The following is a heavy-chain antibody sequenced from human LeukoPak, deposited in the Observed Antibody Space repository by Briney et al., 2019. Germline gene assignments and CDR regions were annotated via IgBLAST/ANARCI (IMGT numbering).Heavy chain of an antibody. J-gene: IGHJ6*03. CDR1: GYSISNGYY. V-gene: IGHV4-38-2*01. CDR3: ARQHDSYYYYYIDV. Sequence: SETLSLTCAVSGYSISNGYYWVWIRQPPGRGLEGIGSLSHRDRAYYHPSLRSRVSMSVDTSKNQFSLTLSFVPAADTAVYYCARQHDSYYYYYIDVWGSGPTVTVSS. CDR2: LSHRDRA.